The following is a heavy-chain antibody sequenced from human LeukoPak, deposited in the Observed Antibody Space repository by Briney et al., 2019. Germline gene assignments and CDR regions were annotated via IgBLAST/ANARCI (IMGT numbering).Heavy chain of an antibody. CDR2: ISSSGSTI. J-gene: IGHJ4*02. D-gene: IGHD6-13*01. Sequence: GGSLRLSCAASGFTFSDYHMSWIRQAPGKGLEWVSYISSSGSTIYYADSVKGRFTISRDNAKNSLYLQMNSLRAEDTAVYYCARDRRYSSSWASLDYWGQGTLVTVSS. CDR1: GFTFSDYH. V-gene: IGHV3-11*01. CDR3: ARDRRYSSSWASLDY.